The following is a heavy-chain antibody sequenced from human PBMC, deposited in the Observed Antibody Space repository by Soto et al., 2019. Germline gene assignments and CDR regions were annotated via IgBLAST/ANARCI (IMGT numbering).Heavy chain of an antibody. V-gene: IGHV4-39*01. CDR2: IYYSGST. D-gene: IGHD5-18*01. Sequence: SETLSLTCTVSGGSISSSSYYWGWIRQPPGKGLEWIGSIYYSGSTYYNPSLKSRVTISVDTSKNQFSLKLSSVTAADTAVYYCAGQTRIQLPAPPVYWGQGTLVTVSS. J-gene: IGHJ4*02. CDR1: GGSISSSSYY. CDR3: AGQTRIQLPAPPVY.